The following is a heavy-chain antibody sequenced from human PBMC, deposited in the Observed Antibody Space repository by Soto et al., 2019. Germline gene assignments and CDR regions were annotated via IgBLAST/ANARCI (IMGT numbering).Heavy chain of an antibody. J-gene: IGHJ3*02. CDR3: ARDRYYDFWSGGASAFDI. CDR1: GYTFTSYY. V-gene: IGHV1-46*01. D-gene: IGHD3-3*01. Sequence: ASVKVSCKASGYTFTSYYMHWVRQAPGQGLEWMGIINPSGGSTSYAQKFQGRVTMTRDTSTSTVYMELSSLRSEDTAVYYCARDRYYDFWSGGASAFDIWGQGTMVTGSS. CDR2: INPSGGST.